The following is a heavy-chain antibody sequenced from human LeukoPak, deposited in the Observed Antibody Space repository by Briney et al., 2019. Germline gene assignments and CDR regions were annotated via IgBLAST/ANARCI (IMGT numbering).Heavy chain of an antibody. D-gene: IGHD3-16*02. V-gene: IGHV3-23*01. J-gene: IGHJ4*02. Sequence: GGXXRLSCAASGFTFSSYAMSWVRQAPGKGLEWVSAISGGGGNTYYADSVKGRLTISRDNSKKTLYLQMNSLRAEDTAVYYCAKEPILSERYGGQGTLVTVSS. CDR1: GFTFSSYA. CDR2: ISGGGGNT. CDR3: AKEPILSERY.